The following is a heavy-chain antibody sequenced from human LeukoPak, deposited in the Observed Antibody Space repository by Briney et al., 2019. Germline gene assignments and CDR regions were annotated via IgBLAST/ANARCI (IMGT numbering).Heavy chain of an antibody. V-gene: IGHV4-38-2*01. CDR2: IYHSGST. CDR1: GYSISSGYY. D-gene: IGHD2-2*01. J-gene: IGHJ6*03. Sequence: PSETLSLTXAVSGYSISSGYYWGWIRQPPGKGLEWIGNIYHSGSTYYNPSLKRRVTISVDTSKNQLSLKLSSVTAEDTAVYYCARVVVPAIYYMDVWGQGTTVTVSS. CDR3: ARVVVPAIYYMDV.